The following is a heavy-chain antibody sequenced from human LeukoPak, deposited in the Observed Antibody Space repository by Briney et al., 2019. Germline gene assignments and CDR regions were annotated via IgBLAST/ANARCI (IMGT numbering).Heavy chain of an antibody. CDR1: GYSISSGYY. Sequence: SETLSLTCAVSGYSISSGYYWVWVRQPPGEGLEGIVSVYHSWSTFYNPSLNSRATISVDPSKNQFSLKLNSVTAADTAVYYCARRSGSGYYYMDVWGKGTTLTVSS. J-gene: IGHJ6*03. CDR3: ARRSGSGYYYMDV. D-gene: IGHD3-3*01. V-gene: IGHV4-38-2*01. CDR2: VYHSWST.